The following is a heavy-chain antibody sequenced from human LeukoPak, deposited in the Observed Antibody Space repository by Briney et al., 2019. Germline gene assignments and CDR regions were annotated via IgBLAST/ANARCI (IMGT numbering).Heavy chain of an antibody. CDR2: ISGSGNRT. D-gene: IGHD3-3*01. Sequence: PGGSLRLSCAASGFTFSSYAMSWVRQAPGKGLEWVSSISGSGNRTYYADSVKGRFTISRDNSKNTLFLQMNSLRAEDTAVYYCAKANDPTYYDFWSGYFLDYWGQGTLVTVSS. J-gene: IGHJ4*02. CDR1: GFTFSSYA. V-gene: IGHV3-23*01. CDR3: AKANDPTYYDFWSGYFLDY.